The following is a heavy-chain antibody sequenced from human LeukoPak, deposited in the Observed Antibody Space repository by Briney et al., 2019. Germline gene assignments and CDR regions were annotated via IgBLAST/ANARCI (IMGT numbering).Heavy chain of an antibody. D-gene: IGHD1-26*01. CDR3: ARLFGVGATSDY. Sequence: GASVKVSCKASGYTFTNCGISWVRQAPGQGLEWMGWISAYNGNTNYAQKLQGRVTMTTDTSTSTAYMELRSLRSDGTAVFYCARLFGVGATSDYWGQGTLVTVSS. CDR2: ISAYNGNT. CDR1: GYTFTNCG. V-gene: IGHV1-18*01. J-gene: IGHJ4*02.